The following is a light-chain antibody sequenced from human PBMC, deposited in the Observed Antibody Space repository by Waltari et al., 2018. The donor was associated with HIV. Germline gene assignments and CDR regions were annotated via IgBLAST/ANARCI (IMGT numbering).Light chain of an antibody. CDR2: GNN. V-gene: IGLV1-44*01. CDR1: NSNIKSNT. CDR3: ATWDDSLNGRV. J-gene: IGLJ3*02. Sequence: QSVLTQPPSASGTPGQRVTISCSGSNSNIKSNTVNWYQQLPGTAPKLLIYGNNQRPSGVPDRFSGSKSGTSVSLAISGLQSGDEADYYCATWDDSLNGRVFGGGTKLTVL.